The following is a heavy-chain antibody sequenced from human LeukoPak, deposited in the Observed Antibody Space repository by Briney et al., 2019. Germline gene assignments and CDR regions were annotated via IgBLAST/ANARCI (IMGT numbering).Heavy chain of an antibody. CDR2: LYHSGIT. D-gene: IGHD5/OR15-5a*01. V-gene: IGHV4-38-2*02. Sequence: PSETLSLTCTVSDYSISSGYGYYWGWIRQPPGKGLEWIGNLYHSGITYYNHFNSSLKSRVTISIDTSKNQFSLRLTSVTAADTAVYSCATLVSTRYYFDYWGQGTLVTVSS. CDR3: ATLVSTRYYFDY. J-gene: IGHJ4*02. CDR1: DYSISSGYGYY.